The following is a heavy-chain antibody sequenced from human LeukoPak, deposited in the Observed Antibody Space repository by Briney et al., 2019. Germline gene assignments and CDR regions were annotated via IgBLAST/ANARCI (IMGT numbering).Heavy chain of an antibody. D-gene: IGHD3-22*01. Sequence: GGSLRLSCAASGFTFSSYAMSWVRQAPGEGLEWVSAISGSGGSTYYADSVKGRFTISRDNSKNTLYLQMNSLRAEDTAVYYCAKSITMIVVVITCFDYWGQGTLVTVSS. J-gene: IGHJ4*02. CDR1: GFTFSSYA. CDR2: ISGSGGST. V-gene: IGHV3-23*01. CDR3: AKSITMIVVVITCFDY.